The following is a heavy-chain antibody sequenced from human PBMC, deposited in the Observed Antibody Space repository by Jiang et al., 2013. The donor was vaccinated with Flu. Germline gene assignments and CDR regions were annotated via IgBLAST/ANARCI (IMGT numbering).Heavy chain of an antibody. V-gene: IGHV3-21*01. D-gene: IGHD6-6*01. CDR1: GFTFSSYS. CDR2: ISSSSSYI. Sequence: VQLVESGGGLVKPGGSLRLSCAASGFTFSSYSMNWVRQAPGKGLEWVSSISSSSSYIYYADSVKGRFTISRDNAKNSLYLQMNSLRAEDTAVYYCARNQQLAWGNSYYYYGMDVWGQGTTVTVSS. CDR3: ARNQQLAWGNSYYYYGMDV. J-gene: IGHJ6*02.